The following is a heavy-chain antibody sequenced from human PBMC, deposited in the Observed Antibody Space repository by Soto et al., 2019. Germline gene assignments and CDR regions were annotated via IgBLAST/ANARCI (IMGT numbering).Heavy chain of an antibody. Sequence: GRPMRLSSGAAEFTIDDHGMSRISKAPGKGLEWVSGINWNGGITTYVDSVKGRFTISRDNAKNTLYLQMNSLRAEDTALYYCARGEGALYYFDYWGQGTLVTVSS. D-gene: IGHD1-26*01. CDR2: INWNGGIT. CDR3: ARGEGALYYFDY. J-gene: IGHJ4*02. CDR1: EFTIDDHG. V-gene: IGHV3-20*04.